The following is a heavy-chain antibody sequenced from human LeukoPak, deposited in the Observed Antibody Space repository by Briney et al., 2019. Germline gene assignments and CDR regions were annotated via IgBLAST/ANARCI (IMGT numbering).Heavy chain of an antibody. V-gene: IGHV7-4-1*01. CDR1: GYTFTSYA. CDR3: ARGGATYYDFWSGYYEAYYYGMDV. D-gene: IGHD3-3*01. J-gene: IGHJ6*02. CDR2: INTNTGNP. Sequence: ASVKVSCKASGYTFTSYAINWVRQAPGQGLEWMVRINTNTGNPTYAQGFTGRFVFSLDTSVSTAYLQICSLKAEDTAVYYCARGGATYYDFWSGYYEAYYYGMDVWGQGTTVTVSS.